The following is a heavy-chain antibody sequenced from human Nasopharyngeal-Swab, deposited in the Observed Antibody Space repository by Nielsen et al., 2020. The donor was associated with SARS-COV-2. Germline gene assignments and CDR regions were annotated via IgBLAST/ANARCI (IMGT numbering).Heavy chain of an antibody. V-gene: IGHV1-69*13. CDR1: GGTFSSYA. CDR3: ARGSRVVVPLLYYYYYLDV. J-gene: IGHJ6*03. D-gene: IGHD2-2*01. CDR2: IIPIFGTA. Sequence: SVKVSCKASGGTFSSYAISWVRQAPGQGLEWMGGIIPIFGTANYAQKFQGRVTITADESASTAYMELSSLRSEDTAVYYCARGSRVVVPLLYYYYYLDVWGKGTTVTVSS.